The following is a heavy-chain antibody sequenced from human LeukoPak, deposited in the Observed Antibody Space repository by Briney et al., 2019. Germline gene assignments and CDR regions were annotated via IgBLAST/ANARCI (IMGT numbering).Heavy chain of an antibody. J-gene: IGHJ4*02. D-gene: IGHD3-22*01. CDR2: ISSIGSTI. CDR1: GFTFSSYE. CDR3: ARVVRDYYDSSGYFFDY. Sequence: GGSLRLSCAASGFTFSSYEMNWVRQAPGKGREWVSYISSIGSTIYYADSVKGRFTISRDNAKNSLYLQMNSLRGEHTPVYHCARVVRDYYDSSGYFFDYWGQGTLVTVSS. V-gene: IGHV3-48*03.